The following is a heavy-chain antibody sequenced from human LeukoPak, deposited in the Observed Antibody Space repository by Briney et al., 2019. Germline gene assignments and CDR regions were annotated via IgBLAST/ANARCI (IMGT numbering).Heavy chain of an antibody. J-gene: IGHJ5*02. Sequence: PSETLSLTCTVSGGSISSSSYYWGWIRQPPGKGLEWIGSIYYSGSTYYNPALKSRVTISVDTSKNQFSLKLSSVTAADTAVYYCASGYCSSTSCVVDWFDPWGQGTLVTVSS. CDR3: ASGYCSSTSCVVDWFDP. CDR1: GGSISSSSYY. D-gene: IGHD2-2*01. V-gene: IGHV4-39*01. CDR2: IYYSGST.